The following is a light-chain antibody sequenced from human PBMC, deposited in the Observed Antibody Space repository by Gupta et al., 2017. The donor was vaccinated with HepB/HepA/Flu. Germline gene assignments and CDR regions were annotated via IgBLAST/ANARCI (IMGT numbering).Light chain of an antibody. J-gene: IGLJ2*01. Sequence: QSVLTQPPSASGTPGQRVTISCSGSNSNIGSNTVNWYQQFPGTAPKLLIYSNNQRPSGVPDRFSGSKSGTSASLAISGLQSEFEADYYCASWDDSLIGVVFGGGTKLTVL. CDR1: NSNIGSNT. CDR3: ASWDDSLIGVV. V-gene: IGLV1-44*01. CDR2: SNN.